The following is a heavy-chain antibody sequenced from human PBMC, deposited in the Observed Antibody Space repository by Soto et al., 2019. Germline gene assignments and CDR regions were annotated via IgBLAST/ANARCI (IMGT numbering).Heavy chain of an antibody. D-gene: IGHD3-10*01. Sequence: PSESLSLTCAVSGGSISSSNWWSCVRQPPGKGLEWIGEIYHSGSTNYNPSLKSRVTISVDKSKNQFSLKLSSVTAADTAVYYCARDSASDYYYYYGMDVWGQGTTVTVSS. CDR3: ARDSASDYYYYYGMDV. CDR1: GGSISSSNW. CDR2: IYHSGST. V-gene: IGHV4-4*02. J-gene: IGHJ6*02.